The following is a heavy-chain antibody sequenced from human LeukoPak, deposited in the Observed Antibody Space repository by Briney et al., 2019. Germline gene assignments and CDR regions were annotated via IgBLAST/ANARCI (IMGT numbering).Heavy chain of an antibody. V-gene: IGHV1-18*01. CDR3: AKGPDTGGHYYYYYMDV. D-gene: IGHD7-27*01. J-gene: IGHJ6*03. CDR1: GYTFTSYG. CDR2: ISAYNGNT. Sequence: ASVKVSCKASGYTFTSYGISWVRQAPGQGLEWMGWISAYNGNTNYAQKLQGRVTMTTDTSTSTAYMELRSLRSDDTAVYYCAKGPDTGGHYYYYYMDVWGKGTTVTVSS.